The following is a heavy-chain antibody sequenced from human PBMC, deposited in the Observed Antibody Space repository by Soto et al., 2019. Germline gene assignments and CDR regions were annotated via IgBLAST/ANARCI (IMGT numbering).Heavy chain of an antibody. V-gene: IGHV4-39*01. D-gene: IGHD3-3*01. CDR1: GGSISSSSYY. Sequence: SETLSLTCTVSGGSISSSSYYWGWIRQPPGKGLEWIGSIYYSGSTYYNPSLKSRVTISVDTSKNQFSLKLSSVTAADTAVYFCARNPRSITIFGVVIGNWFDPWGQGTLVTVSS. CDR2: IYYSGST. CDR3: ARNPRSITIFGVVIGNWFDP. J-gene: IGHJ5*02.